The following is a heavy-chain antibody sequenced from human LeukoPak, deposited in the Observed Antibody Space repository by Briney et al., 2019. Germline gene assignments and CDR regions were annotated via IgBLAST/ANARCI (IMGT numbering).Heavy chain of an antibody. V-gene: IGHV5-51*01. CDR2: IYPGDSDT. D-gene: IGHD2-2*01. CDR1: GYSFTSYW. Sequence: GESLKISCKGSGYSFTSYWIGWVRQMPGKGLEWMGIIYPGDSDTRYSPSFQGQVTISADKSISTAYLQWSSLKASDTAMYYCARQYCSSTSCSRPFDYWGQGTLVTVSS. J-gene: IGHJ4*02. CDR3: ARQYCSSTSCSRPFDY.